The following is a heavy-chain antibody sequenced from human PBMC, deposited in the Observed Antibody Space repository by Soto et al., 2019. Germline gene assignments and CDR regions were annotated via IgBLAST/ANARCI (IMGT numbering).Heavy chain of an antibody. CDR2: IFYSGST. CDR1: GGSISSGDYY. V-gene: IGHV4-30-4*01. D-gene: IGHD1-26*01. J-gene: IGHJ6*02. CDR3: ARDQAWELRGYHYGLDV. Sequence: QVQLQESGPGLVKPSQTLSLTCTVSGGSISSGDYYWSWIRQPPGKGLEWIGYIFYSGSTYYNPSLKSRVTISVDTSKNQFSPKLSSVTAADTAVYYCARDQAWELRGYHYGLDVWGQGTTVTVSS.